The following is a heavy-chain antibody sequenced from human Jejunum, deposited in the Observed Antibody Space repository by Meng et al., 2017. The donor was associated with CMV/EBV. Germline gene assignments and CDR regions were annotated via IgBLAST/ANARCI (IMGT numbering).Heavy chain of an antibody. V-gene: IGHV4-4*07. CDR3: ARESGSYYWFDP. CDR1: AGSISGYY. CDR2: IYTSGST. J-gene: IGHJ5*02. Sequence: QVQLQEPGPGLVKSSATLSLTCFVSAGSISGYYWSWIRQPAGKGLEWIGRIYTSGSTHYNPSLKSRLTMSVDLSNNKISLKLRSVTAADTAVYYCARESGSYYWFDPWGQGTLVTVSS. D-gene: IGHD1-26*01.